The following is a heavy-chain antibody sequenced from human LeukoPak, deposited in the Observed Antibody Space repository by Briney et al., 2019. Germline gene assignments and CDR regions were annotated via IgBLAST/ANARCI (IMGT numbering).Heavy chain of an antibody. CDR1: GGTFSSYT. V-gene: IGHV1-69*02. CDR3: ARSLGATHDAFDI. J-gene: IGHJ3*02. Sequence: SVKVSCKASGGTFSSYTISWVRQAPGQGLEWMGRIIPILGIANYAQKFQGRVTITADRSTSTAYMELSSLRSEDTAVYYCARSLGATHDAFDIWGQGTMVTVSS. CDR2: IIPILGIA. D-gene: IGHD1-26*01.